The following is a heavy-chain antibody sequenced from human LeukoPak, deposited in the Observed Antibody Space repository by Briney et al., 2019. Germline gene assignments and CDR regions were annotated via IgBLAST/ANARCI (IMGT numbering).Heavy chain of an antibody. J-gene: IGHJ4*02. CDR3: ASEARPGYYGSGSYYKPLDY. CDR1: GGTFSSYA. D-gene: IGHD3-10*01. Sequence: ASVTVSCKASGGTFSSYAISRVRQAPGQGLEWMGRIIPIFGTANYAQKFQGRVTITADKSTSTAYMELSSLRSEDTAVYYCASEARPGYYGSGSYYKPLDYWGQGTLVTVSS. V-gene: IGHV1-69*06. CDR2: IIPIFGTA.